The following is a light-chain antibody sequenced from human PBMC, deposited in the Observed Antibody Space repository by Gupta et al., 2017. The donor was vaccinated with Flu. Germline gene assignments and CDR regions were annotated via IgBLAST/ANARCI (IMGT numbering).Light chain of an antibody. V-gene: IGKV1-17*01. Sequence: PSSPSASVGDRVTITFRASQGIRNDLGWYQQKPGKAPRPLIYAASSLQSGVPSRFSGGGSGTEFTLTISSLQPEDFATYYYRQHNNYPLTFGQGTRLEIK. CDR3: RQHNNYPLT. J-gene: IGKJ5*01. CDR2: AAS. CDR1: QGIRND.